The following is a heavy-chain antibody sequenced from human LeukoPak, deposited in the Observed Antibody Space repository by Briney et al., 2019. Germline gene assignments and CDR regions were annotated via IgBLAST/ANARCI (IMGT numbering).Heavy chain of an antibody. Sequence: PGGSLRLSCAASGFTVSSNYMSWVRQAPGKGLEWVSVIYSGGSTYYADSVKGRFTISRDNSKNTVFLQMHSLTAEDTAVYYCAKPFGFLEWLYGGYFDSWGQGTLVTVSS. CDR2: IYSGGST. J-gene: IGHJ4*02. D-gene: IGHD3-3*01. CDR3: AKPFGFLEWLYGGYFDS. V-gene: IGHV3-66*04. CDR1: GFTVSSNY.